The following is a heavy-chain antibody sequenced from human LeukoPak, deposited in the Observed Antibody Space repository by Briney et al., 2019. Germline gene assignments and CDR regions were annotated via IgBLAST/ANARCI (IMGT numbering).Heavy chain of an antibody. CDR1: GGSFSGYY. CDR2: INHSGST. CDR3: ARVSALRSYYYYYGMDV. V-gene: IGHV4-34*01. J-gene: IGHJ6*02. Sequence: SETLSLTCAVYGGSFSGYYWSWIRQPPGKGLEWIGEINHSGSTNYNPSLKSRVSISVDTSKNQFSLKLSSVTAADTAVYYCARVSALRSYYYYYGMDVWGQGTTVTVSS.